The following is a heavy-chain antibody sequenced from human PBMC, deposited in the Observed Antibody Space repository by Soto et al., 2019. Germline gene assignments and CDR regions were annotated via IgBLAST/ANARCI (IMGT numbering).Heavy chain of an antibody. CDR3: AYRTGFDY. Sequence: PGGSLRLSCAASGFTFSTYDMSWVRQAPWKGLEWVSTINGGGRNADYADSVKGRFTISRDNSKNTLYLQMKSLIAEDTAVYYCAYRTGFDYWGQGALVTVSS. J-gene: IGHJ4*02. CDR1: GFTFSTYD. V-gene: IGHV3-23*01. CDR2: INGGGRNA.